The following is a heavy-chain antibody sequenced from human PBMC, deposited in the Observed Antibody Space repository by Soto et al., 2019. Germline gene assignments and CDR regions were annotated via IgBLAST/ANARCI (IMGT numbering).Heavy chain of an antibody. J-gene: IGHJ6*03. V-gene: IGHV3-23*01. Sequence: EVQLLESGGGLVQPGGSLRLSCAASGFTFSSYAMSWVRQAPGKGLEWVSAISGSGGSTYYADSVKGRFTISRDNSKKTLYLQMNSLRAEDTAVYYCVKVAVTTKYYYYYYMDVWGKGTTVTVSS. CDR3: VKVAVTTKYYYYYYMDV. CDR1: GFTFSSYA. CDR2: ISGSGGST. D-gene: IGHD4-17*01.